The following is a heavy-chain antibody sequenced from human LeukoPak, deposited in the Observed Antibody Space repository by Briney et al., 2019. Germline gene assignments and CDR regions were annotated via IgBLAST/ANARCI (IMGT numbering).Heavy chain of an antibody. J-gene: IGHJ3*02. D-gene: IGHD5-18*01. CDR3: ARDSLGSVDTAMVRGGYAFDI. V-gene: IGHV4-31*03. CDR2: IYYSGST. Sequence: PSQTLSLTCTVSGGSISSGGYYWSWIRQHPGKGLEWIGYIYYSGSTYYNPSLKSRVTISVCTSKNQFSLKLSSVTAADTAVYYCARDSLGSVDTAMVRGGYAFDIWGQGTMVTVSS. CDR1: GGSISSGGYY.